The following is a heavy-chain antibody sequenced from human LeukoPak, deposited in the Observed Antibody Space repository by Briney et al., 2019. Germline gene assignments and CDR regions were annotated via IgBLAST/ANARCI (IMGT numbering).Heavy chain of an antibody. CDR2: IYPTDSST. V-gene: IGHV5-51*01. J-gene: IGHJ4*02. CDR1: GYTFSSYW. CDR3: ARPPDY. Sequence: GESLKISCEASGYTFSSYWIGWVRQMPGKGPEWMGIIYPTDSSTKYSPSFQGQVTISVDKSINTAYLQWSSLKASDTAMYYCARPPDYWGQGTLVTVSS.